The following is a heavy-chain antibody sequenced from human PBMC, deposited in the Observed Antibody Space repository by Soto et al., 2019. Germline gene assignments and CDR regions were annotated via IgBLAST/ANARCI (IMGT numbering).Heavy chain of an antibody. CDR1: GFTFSSYW. J-gene: IGHJ4*02. V-gene: IGHV3-74*01. CDR3: AIGWNGAGFDY. CDR2: INSDGSST. Sequence: GGSLRLSCAASGFTFSSYWMHWVRQAPGKGLVWVSRINSDGSSTSYADSVKGRFTISRDNAKNTLYLQMNSLRAEDTAVYYCAIGWNGAGFDYWGQGTLVTVSS. D-gene: IGHD1-1*01.